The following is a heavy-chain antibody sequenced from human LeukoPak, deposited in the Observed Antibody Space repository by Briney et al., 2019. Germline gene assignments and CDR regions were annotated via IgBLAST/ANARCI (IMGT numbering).Heavy chain of an antibody. Sequence: GGSLRLSCAASGFTFSNAWMSWVRQAPGKGLEWVGRIKSKTDGGTTDYGAPVKGKFTISRDDSKKTLYLQMNSLETEDTAVYYCTRDQTPYYWGQGTLVTVSS. CDR3: TRDQTPYY. J-gene: IGHJ4*02. CDR2: IKSKTDGGTT. V-gene: IGHV3-15*01. CDR1: GFTFSNAW.